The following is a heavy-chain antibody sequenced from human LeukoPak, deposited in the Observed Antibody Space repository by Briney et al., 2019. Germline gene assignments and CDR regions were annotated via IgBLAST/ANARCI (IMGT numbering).Heavy chain of an antibody. V-gene: IGHV3-23*01. CDR3: AKDLIAVAGTPTGNWFDP. Sequence: GGSLRLSCAASGFTFSSYAMSWVRQAPGKGLEWVSAISGSGGSTYYADSVKGRFTIARDNSKNTLYLQMNSLRAEDTAVYYCAKDLIAVAGTPTGNWFDPWGQGTLVTVSS. J-gene: IGHJ5*02. CDR2: ISGSGGST. D-gene: IGHD6-19*01. CDR1: GFTFSSYA.